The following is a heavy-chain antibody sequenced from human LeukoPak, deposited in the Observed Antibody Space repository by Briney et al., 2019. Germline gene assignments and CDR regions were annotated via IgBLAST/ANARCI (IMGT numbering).Heavy chain of an antibody. Sequence: ASVKVSCKASGYTFTSYGISWVRQAPGQGLEWMGWISAYNGNTNYAQKLQGRVTMTTDTSTSTAYMELRSLRSDDTAVYYCARSVYYYDSSGYHFPFDYWGQGTLVTVSS. CDR1: GYTFTSYG. CDR3: ARSVYYYDSSGYHFPFDY. CDR2: ISAYNGNT. D-gene: IGHD3-22*01. J-gene: IGHJ4*02. V-gene: IGHV1-18*01.